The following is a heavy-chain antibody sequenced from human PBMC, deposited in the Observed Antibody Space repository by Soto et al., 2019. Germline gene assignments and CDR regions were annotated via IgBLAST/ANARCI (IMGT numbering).Heavy chain of an antibody. CDR1: GGTFSRHA. V-gene: IGHV1-69*01. CDR3: GRGWGYDSNDNYYAY. Sequence: QVQLVQSGAEVRKPGSSVKVSCKASGGTFSRHAISWVRQAPGQGLEWTGAIIPIFGTANHAQKFQGRVTIIADESTSTVYMELSSLRSEDTAMYYCGRGWGYDSNDNYYAYWGQGTLVIVSS. J-gene: IGHJ4*02. CDR2: IIPIFGTA. D-gene: IGHD3-22*01.